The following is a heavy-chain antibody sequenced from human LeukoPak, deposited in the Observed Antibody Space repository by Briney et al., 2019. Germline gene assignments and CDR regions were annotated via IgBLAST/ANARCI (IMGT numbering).Heavy chain of an antibody. CDR1: GGSISSYY. D-gene: IGHD3-10*01. CDR2: IYYSGST. Sequence: KSSETLSLTCTVSGGSISSYYWSWIRQPPGKGLEWIGYIYYSGSTNYNPSLKSRVTISVDTSKNQFSLKLSSVTAADTAVYYCARPSWAGDYYGSGVFDYWGQGTLVTVSS. V-gene: IGHV4-59*12. J-gene: IGHJ4*02. CDR3: ARPSWAGDYYGSGVFDY.